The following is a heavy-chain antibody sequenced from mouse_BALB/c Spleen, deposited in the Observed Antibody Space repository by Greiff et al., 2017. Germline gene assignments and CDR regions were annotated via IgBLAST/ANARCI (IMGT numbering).Heavy chain of an antibody. CDR3: TRDHYYGSSHWYFDV. Sequence: EVHLVESGGGLVKPGGSLKLSCAASGFTFSSYTMSWVRQTPEKRLEWVATISSGGSYTYYPDSVKGRFTISRDNAKNTLYLQMSSLKSEDPAMYYCTRDHYYGSSHWYFDVWGAGTTVTVSS. V-gene: IGHV5-6-4*01. CDR1: GFTFSSYT. J-gene: IGHJ1*01. D-gene: IGHD1-1*01. CDR2: ISSGGSYT.